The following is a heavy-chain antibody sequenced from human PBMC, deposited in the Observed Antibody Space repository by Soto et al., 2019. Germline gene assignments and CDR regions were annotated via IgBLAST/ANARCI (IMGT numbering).Heavy chain of an antibody. CDR1: GGSISSSSYY. V-gene: IGHV4-39*01. CDR2: IYYSGST. D-gene: IGHD6-19*01. Sequence: QLQLQESGPGLVKPSETLSLTCTVSGGSISSSSYYWVWIRQPPGKGLEWIVSIYYSGSTYYNPSLKTRVTISVDTSKHQFSLKLSSVTAADTAVYYCARRGSGWYFDYWGQETLVSVSS. J-gene: IGHJ4*02. CDR3: ARRGSGWYFDY.